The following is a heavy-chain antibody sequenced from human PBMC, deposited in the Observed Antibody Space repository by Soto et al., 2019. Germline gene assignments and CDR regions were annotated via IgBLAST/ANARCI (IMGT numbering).Heavy chain of an antibody. J-gene: IGHJ3*02. V-gene: IGHV1-3*02. CDR3: ARQPMNAFYPVLNAFDI. CDR2: SNAGNGNT. CDR1: GYTFTCYA. Sequence: ASVNFSFNASGYTFTCYAMHWVRQAPGQRLDWIGWSNAGNGNTKYSQYFQGRVTITRDTSGSTAYMELSSLRSEDMAVYYCARQPMNAFYPVLNAFDISGEGRMDTDS. D-gene: IGHD3-3*01.